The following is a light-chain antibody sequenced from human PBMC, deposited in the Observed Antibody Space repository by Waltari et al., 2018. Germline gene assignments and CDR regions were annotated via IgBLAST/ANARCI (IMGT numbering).Light chain of an antibody. J-gene: IGLJ2*01. CDR1: SSDVGNYNL. CDR2: EGS. Sequence: QSALTQPASVSGSPGQSITISCTGTSSDVGNYNLVSWYQQHPGKAPRVIVYEGSNRRSGAWNRFSGAKAGNTAALTISGLQAEDEAYYYCCSYAGSTASVLFGGGTKLTVL. CDR3: CSYAGSTASVL. V-gene: IGLV2-23*01.